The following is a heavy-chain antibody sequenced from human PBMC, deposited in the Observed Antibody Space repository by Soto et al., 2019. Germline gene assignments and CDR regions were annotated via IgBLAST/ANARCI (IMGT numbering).Heavy chain of an antibody. D-gene: IGHD2-15*01. CDR1: GFTFSNYG. CDR2: MSYDGSNR. CDR3: AKYGAPRYCSRSSCHPAGAY. V-gene: IGHV3-30*18. J-gene: IGHJ4*02. Sequence: QVQLVESGGGVVRPGRSLRLSCAGSGFTFSNYGLHWVRQAPGKGLEWVAVMSYDGSNRNYADSVKGRSTISRANSKNMMYLQMDSRRAEDTAVYYCAKYGAPRYCSRSSCHPAGAYWGQGTLVTVSS.